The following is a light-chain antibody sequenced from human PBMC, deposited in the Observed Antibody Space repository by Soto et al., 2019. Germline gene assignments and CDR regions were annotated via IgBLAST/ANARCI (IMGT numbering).Light chain of an antibody. CDR2: GAS. CDR3: QQYGSSPPYT. J-gene: IGKJ2*01. Sequence: EIVLTQSPATLSLSPGERATLSCRASQSFSSMYLAWYQQKPGQAPRLLIYGASSRATGIPDRFSGSGSGTDFTLTISGLEPEDFAVYYCQQYGSSPPYTFGQGTKLEIK. V-gene: IGKV3-20*01. CDR1: QSFSSMY.